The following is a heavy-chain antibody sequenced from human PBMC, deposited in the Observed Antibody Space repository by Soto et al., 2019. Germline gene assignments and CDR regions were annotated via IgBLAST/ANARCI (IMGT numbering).Heavy chain of an antibody. CDR1: GGSISSYY. J-gene: IGHJ6*02. CDR2: IYYSGST. CDR3: ARAVYGDDYYYYGMDV. Sequence: SETLSLTCTVSGGSISSYYWSWIRQPPGKGLEWIGYIYYSGSTNYNPSLKSRVTISVDTSKNQFSLKLSSVTAADTAVYYCARAVYGDDYYYYGMDVWGQGTTVTVSS. V-gene: IGHV4-59*01. D-gene: IGHD4-17*01.